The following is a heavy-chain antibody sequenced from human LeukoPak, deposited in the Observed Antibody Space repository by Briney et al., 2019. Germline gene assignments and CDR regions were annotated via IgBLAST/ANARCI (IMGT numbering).Heavy chain of an antibody. V-gene: IGHV3-23*01. Sequence: GGSLRLSCAASGFTFSNAWMSWVRQAPGKGLEWVSAISGSGGSTYYADSVKGRFTISRDNSKNTLYLQMNSLRAEDTAVYYCAKPSGSYGWFDPWGQGTLVTVSS. J-gene: IGHJ5*02. CDR3: AKPSGSYGWFDP. CDR1: GFTFSNAW. CDR2: ISGSGGST. D-gene: IGHD1-26*01.